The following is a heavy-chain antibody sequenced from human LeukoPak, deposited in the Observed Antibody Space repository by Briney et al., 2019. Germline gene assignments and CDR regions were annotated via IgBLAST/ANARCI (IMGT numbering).Heavy chain of an antibody. Sequence: GGSLRLSCSASGFTFNIFAVHWVRQAPGKGLEYVSGISSTGDVTYYADSVRGRFTISRDNLQSTLYLQMRTLRVEDTSVYFCGRDSHTEGFCSTTRCYLDYWGQGALVTVSS. CDR3: GRDSHTEGFCSTTRCYLDY. V-gene: IGHV3-64D*09. CDR2: ISSTGDVT. D-gene: IGHD2-2*01. CDR1: GFTFNIFA. J-gene: IGHJ4*02.